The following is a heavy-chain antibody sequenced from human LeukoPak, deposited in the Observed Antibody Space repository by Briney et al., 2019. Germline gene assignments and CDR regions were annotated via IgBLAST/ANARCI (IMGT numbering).Heavy chain of an antibody. Sequence: GGSLRLSCAASGFTFSSYGMHWVRQAPGKGLEWVAFIRYDGSNKYYADSVKGRFTISRDNSKNTLYLQMNSLRAEDTAVYYCAKDLYSSSPPDYWGQGTLVTVSS. CDR3: AKDLYSSSPPDY. CDR2: IRYDGSNK. J-gene: IGHJ4*02. D-gene: IGHD6-13*01. V-gene: IGHV3-30*02. CDR1: GFTFSSYG.